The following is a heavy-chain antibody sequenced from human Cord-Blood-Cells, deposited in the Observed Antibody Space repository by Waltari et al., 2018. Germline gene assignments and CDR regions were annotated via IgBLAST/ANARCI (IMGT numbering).Heavy chain of an antibody. J-gene: IGHJ6*03. V-gene: IGHV3-23*01. CDR1: GFTFSRYA. Sequence: EVQLLESGGGLVQPGGSLRLSCAASGFTFSRYAMSWVRQAPGKGLEWVSAISGSGGSTYYADSVKGRFTISRDNSKNTLYLQMNSLRAEDTAVYYCAKVGYCSSTSCYGGYYYMDVWGKGTTVTVSS. CDR2: ISGSGGST. D-gene: IGHD2-2*01. CDR3: AKVGYCSSTSCYGGYYYMDV.